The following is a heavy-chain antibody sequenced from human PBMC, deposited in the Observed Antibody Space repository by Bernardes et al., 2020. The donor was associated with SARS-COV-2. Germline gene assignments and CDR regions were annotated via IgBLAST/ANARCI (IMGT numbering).Heavy chain of an antibody. D-gene: IGHD3-9*01. CDR1: GYTFTGYY. CDR3: ARDRAFSRYFDWLLYSWFDP. J-gene: IGHJ5*02. CDR2: INPNSGGT. V-gene: IGHV1-2*02. Sequence: ASVKVSCKASGYTFTGYYMHWVRQAPGQGLEWMGWINPNSGGTNYAQKFQGRVTMTRDTSISTAYMELSRLRSDDTAVYYCARDRAFSRYFDWLLYSWFDPWGQGTLVTVSS.